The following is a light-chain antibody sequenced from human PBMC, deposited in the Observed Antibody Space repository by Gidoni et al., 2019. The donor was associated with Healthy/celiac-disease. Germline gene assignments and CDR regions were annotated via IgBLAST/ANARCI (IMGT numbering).Light chain of an antibody. CDR1: QDISNY. V-gene: IGKV1-33*01. CDR2: DAS. CDR3: QHYDNLPHT. Sequence: DIQMTQSPSSLSASVGDRVTITCQASQDISNYLNWYQQKPGKAPKLLIYDASNLETGVPSRFSGSGSGTDFTFTISSLQPEDIATYYCQHYDNLPHTFGGGTKVEIK. J-gene: IGKJ4*01.